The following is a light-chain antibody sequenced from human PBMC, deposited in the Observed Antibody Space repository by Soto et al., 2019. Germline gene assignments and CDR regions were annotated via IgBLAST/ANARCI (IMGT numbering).Light chain of an antibody. CDR2: DAY. J-gene: IGKJ4*01. CDR3: QQRSNWPRLT. V-gene: IGKV3-11*01. Sequence: EIVLTQSPATLSLSPGERATLSCRASQSVSSYLAWYQQKPGQAPRLLIYDAYNRATGIPARFSGSGSGTDFPRTIGSLEPEDFVVYYCQQRSNWPRLTFGGGTKLEIK. CDR1: QSVSSY.